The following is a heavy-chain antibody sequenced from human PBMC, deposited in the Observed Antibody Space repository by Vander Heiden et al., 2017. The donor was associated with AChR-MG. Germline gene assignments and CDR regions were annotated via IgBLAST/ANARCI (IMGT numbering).Heavy chain of an antibody. CDR2: INHSGST. Sequence: QVQLQQWGAGLLKPSETLSLTCAVYGGSFSGYYWSWIRQPPGKGLEWIGEINHSGSTNYNPSLKSRVTISVDTSKNQFSLKLSSVTAADTAVYYCARGRSSGWYGKVRHSYGMDVWGQGTTVTVSS. J-gene: IGHJ6*02. CDR3: ARGRSSGWYGKVRHSYGMDV. V-gene: IGHV4-34*01. D-gene: IGHD6-19*01. CDR1: GGSFSGYY.